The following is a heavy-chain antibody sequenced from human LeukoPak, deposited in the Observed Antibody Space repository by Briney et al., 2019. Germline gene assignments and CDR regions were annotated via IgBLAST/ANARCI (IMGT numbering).Heavy chain of an antibody. Sequence: GGSLRLSCAASGFTFSTYGIHWVRQAPGKGLEWVAVISYDGSNKYYADSVKGQFTISRDNSKNTLYLQMNSLRAEDTAVYYCARDQGYWAVTIHYWGQRTLVTVSS. CDR1: GFTFSTYG. D-gene: IGHD4-17*01. J-gene: IGHJ4*02. CDR3: ARDQGYWAVTIHY. CDR2: ISYDGSNK. V-gene: IGHV3-30*19.